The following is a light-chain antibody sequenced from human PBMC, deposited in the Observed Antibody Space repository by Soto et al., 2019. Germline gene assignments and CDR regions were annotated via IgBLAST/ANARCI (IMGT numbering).Light chain of an antibody. CDR1: QSVSSSY. CDR3: QQYSRAPIT. J-gene: IGKJ5*01. Sequence: EIVLTQSPGTLSLSPGESATLSCRASQSVSSSYLAWYQQKPGQAPRLLIYGASSRATGIPDRFSGSGSGTDFTLTISRLEPEDSAVYYCQQYSRAPITVGQGTRLEIK. V-gene: IGKV3-20*01. CDR2: GAS.